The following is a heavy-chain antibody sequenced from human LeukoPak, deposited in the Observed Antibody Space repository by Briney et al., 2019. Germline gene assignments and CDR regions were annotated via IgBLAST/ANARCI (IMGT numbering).Heavy chain of an antibody. CDR1: GCSSSSYY. CDR3: ARHHRSHGVCFYGLDV. D-gene: IGHD2-8*01. Sequence: SETLSLTCTVSGCSSSSYYCSWIRQPPGKGLELIGYIYYSGSTNYNPSLKSRVTISIHPSTNQFALKLRSLTAADTAVYYCARHHRSHGVCFYGLDVWGQGTTVTVSS. V-gene: IGHV4-59*01. CDR2: IYYSGST. J-gene: IGHJ6*02.